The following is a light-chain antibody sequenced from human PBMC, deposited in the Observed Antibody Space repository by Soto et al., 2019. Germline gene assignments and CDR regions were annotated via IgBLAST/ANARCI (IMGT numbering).Light chain of an antibody. CDR3: AAWNDSLNGVV. CDR1: SSNIGSKT. J-gene: IGLJ3*02. CDR2: TTN. V-gene: IGLV1-44*01. Sequence: QSVLTQPPSASGTPGQRVTISCSGSSSNIGSKTLNWYQHLPGAAPKLLIYTTNQRPSGVPDRFSGSKSGTSASLAISGLQPEDEADYYCAAWNDSLNGVVFGGGTQLTVL.